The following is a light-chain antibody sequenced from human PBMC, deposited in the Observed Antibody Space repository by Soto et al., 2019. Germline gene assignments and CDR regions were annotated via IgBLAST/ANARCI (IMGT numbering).Light chain of an antibody. CDR3: VTWDSSLSAGV. V-gene: IGLV1-51*01. Sequence: QSVLTQPPSVSAAPGQKVTISCSGSRSNIGNNYVSWYQQLPGTAPKLLIYENDKRPSGIPDRFSGSKSGTSATLGINGLQTGDEADYCCVTWDSSLSAGVFGGGTKPTVL. J-gene: IGLJ3*02. CDR1: RSNIGNNY. CDR2: END.